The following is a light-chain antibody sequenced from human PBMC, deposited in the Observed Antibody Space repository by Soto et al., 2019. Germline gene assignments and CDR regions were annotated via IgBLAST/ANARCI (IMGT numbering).Light chain of an antibody. CDR2: GHN. Sequence: QSVLTQPPSVSGAPGQRVTISCTGNASNIGAGYEVHWYQQPPGKAPKLLISGHNIRPSGVPDRFFGSKSGTSASLAINGLQAEDEADYYCQSYDISLSGSGVFGGGTKVTVL. CDR3: QSYDISLSGSGV. V-gene: IGLV1-40*01. J-gene: IGLJ3*02. CDR1: ASNIGAGYE.